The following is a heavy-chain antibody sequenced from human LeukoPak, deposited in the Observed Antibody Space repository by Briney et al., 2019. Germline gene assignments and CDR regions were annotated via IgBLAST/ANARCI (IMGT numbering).Heavy chain of an antibody. CDR1: GYSISSGYN. J-gene: IGHJ4*02. D-gene: IGHD2-21*01. CDR3: ARDAGGDFDY. V-gene: IGHV4-38-2*02. Sequence: SETLSLTCNVSGYSISSGYNWGWIRQPPGKALEWIGTTFHSGSPNYNPSLKSRVTISIDTSKNQFSLKLSSVTAADTAFYYCARDAGGDFDYWGQGTLVTVSS. CDR2: TFHSGSP.